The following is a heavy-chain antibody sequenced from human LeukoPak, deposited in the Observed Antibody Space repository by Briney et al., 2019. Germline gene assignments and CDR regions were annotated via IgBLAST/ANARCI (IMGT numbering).Heavy chain of an antibody. CDR1: GFTFSSYA. D-gene: IGHD2-2*02. CDR2: ISGSGGST. V-gene: IGHV3-23*01. CDR3: AKDRPGYCSSTSCYRDAFDI. J-gene: IGHJ3*02. Sequence: RPGGSLRLSCAASGFTFSSYAMSWVRQAPGKGLEWVSAISGSGGSTYYADSVKGRFTISRDNSKNTLYLQMNSLRAEDTAVYYCAKDRPGYCSSTSCYRDAFDIWGQGTMATVSS.